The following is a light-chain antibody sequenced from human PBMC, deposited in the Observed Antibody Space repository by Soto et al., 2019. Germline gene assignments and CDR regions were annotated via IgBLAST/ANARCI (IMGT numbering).Light chain of an antibody. J-gene: IGKJ1*01. V-gene: IGKV1-5*01. CDR2: DDT. CDR3: QQYETFAWT. CDR1: QSVSGW. Sequence: DIQMTPSPSTLSASVGDTVTVTCRASQSVSGWLAGYQQKPGEAPKLLIYDDTALPRGVPSRFSGSGSGTKFTLTTARLQPDDFATYYCQQYETFAWTFGPGTKAEI.